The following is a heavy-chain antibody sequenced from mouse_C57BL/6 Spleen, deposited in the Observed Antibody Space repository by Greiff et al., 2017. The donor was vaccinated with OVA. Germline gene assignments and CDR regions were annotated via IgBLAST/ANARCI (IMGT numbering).Heavy chain of an antibody. D-gene: IGHD2-4*01. J-gene: IGHJ4*01. V-gene: IGHV1-39*01. CDR1: GYSFTDYN. CDR2: INHNYGTN. CDR3: ARGYDYDGTYYSMDY. Sequence: VQLKQSGPELVKPGASVKISCKASGYSFTDYNMNWVKQSNGKSLEWIGVINHNYGTNSYNQKFKGKATLTVDQSTSTAYMQLNSLTSEDSAVYYCARGYDYDGTYYSMDYWGQGTSVTVSS.